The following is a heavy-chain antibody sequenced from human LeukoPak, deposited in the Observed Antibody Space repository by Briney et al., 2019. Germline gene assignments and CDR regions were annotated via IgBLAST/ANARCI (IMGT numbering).Heavy chain of an antibody. Sequence: SETLSLTCTLCGGSISSYYWSWIRQPPGKGLDWIAYIYYSGSTNYNPSLKSRVTISVSTSENQSFLTLISVTAADTAVYYCASHTDYFYYFYMYVWGKGTTVTVSS. CDR1: GGSISSYY. CDR3: ASHTDYFYYFYMYV. V-gene: IGHV4-59*08. CDR2: IYYSGST. J-gene: IGHJ6*03.